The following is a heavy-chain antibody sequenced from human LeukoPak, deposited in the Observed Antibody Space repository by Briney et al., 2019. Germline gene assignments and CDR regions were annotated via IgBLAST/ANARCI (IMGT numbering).Heavy chain of an antibody. J-gene: IGHJ4*02. CDR1: GLIFSSYA. CDR2: ISRSGGSP. CDR3: AKAPPTATTWGGIDY. V-gene: IGHV3-23*01. D-gene: IGHD4-17*01. Sequence: PGGSLRLSCAASGLIFSSYAMSWVRQAPGKGLEWVSVISRSGGSPSYAGSVKGRFTISRDNSKNTLYLQMNSLRAEDTAVYYCAKAPPTATTWGGIDYWGQGTLVTVSS.